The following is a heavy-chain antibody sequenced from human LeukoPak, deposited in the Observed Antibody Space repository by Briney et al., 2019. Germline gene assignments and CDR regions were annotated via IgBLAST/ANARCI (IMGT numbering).Heavy chain of an antibody. V-gene: IGHV1-8*01. J-gene: IGHJ4*02. CDR3: ARARIKRSGSGNYYLYYFDY. CDR1: GYTFTSFD. CDR2: MNPNNGHT. D-gene: IGHD3-10*01. Sequence: ASVKVSCKASGYTFTSFDINWVRQATGQGLEWMGWMNPNNGHTGYAQKFQGRVTMTRNTSISTAYMELSSLRSEDTAVYYCARARIKRSGSGNYYLYYFDYWGQGTLVTVSS.